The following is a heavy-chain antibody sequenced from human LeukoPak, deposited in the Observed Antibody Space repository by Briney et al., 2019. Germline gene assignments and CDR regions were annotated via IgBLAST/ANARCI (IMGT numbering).Heavy chain of an antibody. CDR3: ARRWQQAFDI. CDR2: IYHSGST. V-gene: IGHV4-38-2*01. Sequence: SETLSLTCAVSGYSISSGYYWGWIRQPPGKGLEWIGSIYHSGSTYYNPSLKSRVTISVDTSKNQFSLKLSSVTAADTAVYYCARRWQQAFDIWGQGTMVTVSS. D-gene: IGHD2-15*01. J-gene: IGHJ3*02. CDR1: GYSISSGYY.